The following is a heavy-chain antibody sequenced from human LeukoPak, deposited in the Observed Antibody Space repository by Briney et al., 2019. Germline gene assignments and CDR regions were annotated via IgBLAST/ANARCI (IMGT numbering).Heavy chain of an antibody. CDR1: GGSISYYF. CDR3: ARHTYYYGMDV. J-gene: IGHJ6*02. Sequence: SETLSLTCTVSGGSISYYFWTWIRQPPGKGLEWIGYIYYNGSTNYNPSLKSRVTISVDTSKNQFSLKLSSVTAADTAVYYCARHTYYYGMDVWGQGTTVTVSS. V-gene: IGHV4-59*08. CDR2: IYYNGST.